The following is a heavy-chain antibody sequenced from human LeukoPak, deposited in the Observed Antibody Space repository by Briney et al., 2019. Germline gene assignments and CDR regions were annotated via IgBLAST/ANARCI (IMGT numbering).Heavy chain of an antibody. D-gene: IGHD6-13*01. J-gene: IGHJ4*02. CDR3: ARRSAYSSSWYSYSDY. CDR1: GGSFSGYY. CDR2: INHNGST. V-gene: IGHV4-34*01. Sequence: SETLSLTCAVYGGSFSGYYWSWIRQPPGKGLEWIGEINHNGSTNYNPSLKSRVTISVDTSKNQFSLKLSSVTAADTAVYYCARRSAYSSSWYSYSDYWGQGTLVTVSS.